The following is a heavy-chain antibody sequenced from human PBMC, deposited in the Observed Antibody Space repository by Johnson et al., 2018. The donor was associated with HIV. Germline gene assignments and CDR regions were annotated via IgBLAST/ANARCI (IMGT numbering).Heavy chain of an antibody. Sequence: QVQLVESGGGLVQPGGSLRLSCAASGFTLSYYGVHWVRQAPGKGLEWVAVISNDGSNQKYVESVKGRFNISRDNSKKMVNLQMNSLRAEDTAVYYCATSQSGAFDIWGQGTMVTVSS. CDR2: ISNDGSNQ. CDR1: GFTLSYYG. D-gene: IGHD6-6*01. CDR3: ATSQSGAFDI. J-gene: IGHJ3*02. V-gene: IGHV3-30*03.